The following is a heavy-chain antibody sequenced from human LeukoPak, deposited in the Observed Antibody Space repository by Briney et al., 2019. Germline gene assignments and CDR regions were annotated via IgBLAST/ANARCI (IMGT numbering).Heavy chain of an antibody. J-gene: IGHJ4*02. CDR2: IYYSGST. Sequence: SETLSLTCTVSGGSISNYYWGWIRQPPGKGLEWIGSIYYSGSTYYNPSLKSRVTISVDTSKNQFSLKLSSVTAADTAVYYCARLDMVRGVFDYWGQGTLVTVSS. CDR3: ARLDMVRGVFDY. CDR1: GGSISNYY. V-gene: IGHV4-39*01. D-gene: IGHD3-10*01.